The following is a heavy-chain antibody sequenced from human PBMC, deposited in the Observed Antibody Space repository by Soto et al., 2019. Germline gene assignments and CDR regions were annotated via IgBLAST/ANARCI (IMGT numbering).Heavy chain of an antibody. D-gene: IGHD2-2*01. V-gene: IGHV5-51*01. Sequence: GESLKISCKGSGFTFTSYWIAWVRPMPGKGLEWMGIIYPGDSDTSYSPSFQGQVTISADKSINTAYLHWSSLKASDTAIYYCAKHEGYCSTTTCSNFDYWGQGTLVTVSS. CDR1: GFTFTSYW. CDR3: AKHEGYCSTTTCSNFDY. J-gene: IGHJ4*02. CDR2: IYPGDSDT.